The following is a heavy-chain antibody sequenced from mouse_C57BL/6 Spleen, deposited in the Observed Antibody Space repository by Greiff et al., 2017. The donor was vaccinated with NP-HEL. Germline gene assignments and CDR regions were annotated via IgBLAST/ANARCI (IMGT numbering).Heavy chain of an antibody. V-gene: IGHV1-15*01. Sequence: VQLQESGAELVRPGASVTLSCKASGYTFTDYEMHWVKQTPVHGLEWIGAIDPETGGTAYNQKFKGKAILTADKSSSTAYMELRSLTSEDSAVYYCTRRTGYYGSSYDYAMDYWGQGTSVTVSS. CDR3: TRRTGYYGSSYDYAMDY. CDR2: IDPETGGT. D-gene: IGHD1-1*01. CDR1: GYTFTDYE. J-gene: IGHJ4*01.